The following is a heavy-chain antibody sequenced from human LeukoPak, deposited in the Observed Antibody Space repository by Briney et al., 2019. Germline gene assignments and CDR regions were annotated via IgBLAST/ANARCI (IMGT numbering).Heavy chain of an antibody. CDR1: GFTFSSYS. CDR3: ARDQRIVGATGAFDI. CDR2: ISSSSSYI. D-gene: IGHD1-26*01. V-gene: IGHV3-21*01. J-gene: IGHJ3*02. Sequence: GGSLRLSCAASGFTFSSYSMNWVHQAPGKGLEWVSSISSSSSYIYYADSVKGRFTISRDNAKNSLYLQMNSLRAEDTAVYYCARDQRIVGATGAFDIWGQGTMVTVSS.